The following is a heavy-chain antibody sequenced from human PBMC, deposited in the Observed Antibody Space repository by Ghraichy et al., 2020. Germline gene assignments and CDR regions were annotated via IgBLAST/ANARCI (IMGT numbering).Heavy chain of an antibody. CDR1: GGSLSRGNYY. J-gene: IGHJ6*02. V-gene: IGHV4-39*01. CDR3: ARHYCSGGSCYSIYYYGMDV. Sequence: SQTLSLTCAVSGGSLSRGNYYWGWIRQSPGMGLEWIGTIYYSGTTYYNPSLKSRVPISVDTSKNQFSLRLSSVTAADTAVYYCARHYCSGGSCYSIYYYGMDVWGQGTTVTVSS. CDR2: IYYSGTT. D-gene: IGHD2-15*01.